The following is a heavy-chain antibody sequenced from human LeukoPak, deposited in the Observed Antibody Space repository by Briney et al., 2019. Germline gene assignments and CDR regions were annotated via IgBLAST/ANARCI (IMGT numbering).Heavy chain of an antibody. J-gene: IGHJ3*02. V-gene: IGHV1-46*01. CDR1: GYTFTSYY. CDR3: GINRPGKALDI. CDR2: INPSGGNT. Sequence: GASVKVSCKASGYTFTSYYMYWVRQAPGQGLEWMGIINPSGGNTNYAQKFQGRITVTRDTSISTAYMELSRLRSDDTAVYYCGINRPGKALDIWGQGTMVTVSS. D-gene: IGHD3-10*01.